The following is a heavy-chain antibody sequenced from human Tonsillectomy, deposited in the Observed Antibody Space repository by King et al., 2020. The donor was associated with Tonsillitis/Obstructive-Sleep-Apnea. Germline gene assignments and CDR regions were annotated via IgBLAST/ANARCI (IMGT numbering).Heavy chain of an antibody. D-gene: IGHD3-22*01. CDR3: AHSIGVGGYLNWYFDL. CDR1: GFSLSTSGVG. Sequence: TLKESGPTLVKPPKTLTLTCTFSGFSLSTSGVGVGWIRQPPGKALEWLALIYWDDDKRYSPSLKSRLTITKDTSKNQVVLTMTNMDPVDTATYYCAHSIGVGGYLNWYFDLWGRGTLVTVSS. V-gene: IGHV2-5*02. CDR2: IYWDDDK. J-gene: IGHJ2*01.